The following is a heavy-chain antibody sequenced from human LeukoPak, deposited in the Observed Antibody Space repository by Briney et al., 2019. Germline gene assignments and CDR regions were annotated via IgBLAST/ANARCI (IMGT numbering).Heavy chain of an antibody. CDR3: AQRELSVIY. Sequence: GGSLRLSCAASGSTLTKYAMSWVRHAPGKGLEWVSAISVGVGSTYYADSVKGRFTISRDSSKNTLFLQMNSLRAEDTAVYYCAQRELSVIYWGQGTLVTVSS. D-gene: IGHD3-10*01. CDR2: ISVGVGST. CDR1: GSTLTKYA. J-gene: IGHJ4*02. V-gene: IGHV3-23*01.